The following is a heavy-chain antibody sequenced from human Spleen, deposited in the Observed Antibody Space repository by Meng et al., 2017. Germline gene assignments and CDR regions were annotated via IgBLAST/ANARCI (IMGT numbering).Heavy chain of an antibody. CDR3: AKYSYGLGDYFDN. CDR2: LSGGGFTT. V-gene: IGHV3-23*04. J-gene: IGHJ4*02. CDR1: VLSFSSYA. D-gene: IGHD3-10*01. Sequence: LVVCSGGLVRPGRLLRLSCEALVLSFSSYALSCVRRAPGKGLAWLAALSGGGFTTYYADSVKGRFTISRHNSKNTLYLQVNSLRAEDTALYYCAKYSYGLGDYFDNWGQGALVTVSS.